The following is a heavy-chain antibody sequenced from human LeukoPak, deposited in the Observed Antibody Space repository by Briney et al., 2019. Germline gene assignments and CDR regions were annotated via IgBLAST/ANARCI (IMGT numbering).Heavy chain of an antibody. CDR2: ISYDGSNK. D-gene: IGHD5-12*01. J-gene: IGHJ4*02. V-gene: IGHV3-30*18. CDR3: AKALDIVATNYFDY. Sequence: GRSLRLSCAASGFTFSSYGMHWVRQAPGKGLEWVAVISYDGSNKYYADSVKGRFTISRDNSKNTLYLQMNSLRAEDTAVYYCAKALDIVATNYFDYWGQGTLVTVSS. CDR1: GFTFSSYG.